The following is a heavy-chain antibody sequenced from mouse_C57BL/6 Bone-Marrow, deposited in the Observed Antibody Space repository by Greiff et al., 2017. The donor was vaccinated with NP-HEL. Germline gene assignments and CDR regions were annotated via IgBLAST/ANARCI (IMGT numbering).Heavy chain of an antibody. CDR3: TTIGANWDLFAY. CDR2: IDPENGDT. D-gene: IGHD4-1*01. CDR1: GFNIKDDY. V-gene: IGHV14-4*01. Sequence: EVQLQQSGAELVRPGASVTLSCTASGFNIKDDYMHWVKQRPEQGLEWIGWIDPENGDTKYASKFQGKATITADTSSNTAYLQLSSLTSEDTAVYYCTTIGANWDLFAYWGQGTLVTVSA. J-gene: IGHJ3*01.